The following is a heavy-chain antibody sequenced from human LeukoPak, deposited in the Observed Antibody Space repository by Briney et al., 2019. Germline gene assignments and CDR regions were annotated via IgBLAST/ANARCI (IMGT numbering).Heavy chain of an antibody. D-gene: IGHD6-13*01. CDR2: ISHSSAT. V-gene: IGHV3-23*01. Sequence: GGSLRLSCAGSGFPFSSYTINWVRQGPGKGMEWASTISHSSATYYADSVKGRFTISRDNSKNTVFLQMNSLRAEDTALYFCARRSHASPAGYSPFFDSWGQGTLVTVSS. CDR3: ARRSHASPAGYSPFFDS. CDR1: GFPFSSYT. J-gene: IGHJ4*02.